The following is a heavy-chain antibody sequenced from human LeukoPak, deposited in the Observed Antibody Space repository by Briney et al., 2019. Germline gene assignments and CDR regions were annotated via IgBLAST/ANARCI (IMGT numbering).Heavy chain of an antibody. V-gene: IGHV3-23*01. J-gene: IGHJ4*02. CDR1: GFTFRSYA. CDR3: AKGCDIVVVVVANDY. D-gene: IGHD2-15*01. Sequence: PGGSLRLSCAASGFTFRSYAMNWVRQAPGKGLEWVSGISGSGVGTYYADSVKGRFTISRDNSKNTLYLQMNSLRAEDTAVYYCAKGCDIVVVVVANDYWGQGTLVTVSS. CDR2: ISGSGVGT.